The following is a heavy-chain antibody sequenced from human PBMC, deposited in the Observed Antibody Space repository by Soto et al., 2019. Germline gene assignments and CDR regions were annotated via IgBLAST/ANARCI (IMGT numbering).Heavy chain of an antibody. J-gene: IGHJ4*02. CDR1: GFTFSSYA. V-gene: IGHV3-23*01. CDR2: ISGSGGST. Sequence: GGSLRLSCAASGFTFSSYAMSWVRQAPGKGLEWVSAISGSGGSTYYADSVKGRFTISRDNSKNTLYLQMNSLRAEDTAVYYCAKDLGYYGSGSLSGGFDYWGQGTLVTVSS. CDR3: AKDLGYYGSGSLSGGFDY. D-gene: IGHD3-10*01.